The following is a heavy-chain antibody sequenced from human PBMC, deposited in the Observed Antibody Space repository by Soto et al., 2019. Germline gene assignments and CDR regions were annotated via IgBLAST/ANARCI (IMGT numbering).Heavy chain of an antibody. Sequence: QITLKESGPPLVNPTQTLTLTCTFSGFSLSTSGVGVGWIRQPPGKALEWLAVIYWNEDKHFSPSLKSRLTIGKDTSKNQVVLTLTNVDPVDTATYYCAHRCYWFGGEDWFDPWGPGTLVTVSS. CDR3: AHRCYWFGGEDWFDP. CDR2: IYWNEDK. V-gene: IGHV2-5*01. J-gene: IGHJ5*02. D-gene: IGHD3-10*01. CDR1: GFSLSTSGVG.